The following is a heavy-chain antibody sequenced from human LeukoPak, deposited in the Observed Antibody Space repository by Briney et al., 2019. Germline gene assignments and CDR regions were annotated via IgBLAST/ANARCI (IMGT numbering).Heavy chain of an antibody. CDR2: ISWNSGSI. CDR1: GFTFDDYA. Sequence: GGSLRLSCAASGFTFDDYAMHWVRQAPGKGLEWVSGISWNSGSIGYADSVKGRFTISRDNAKNSLYLQMNSLRAEDTAVYYCARSPGLHYYDSSGYYGPNDYWGQGTLVTVSS. V-gene: IGHV3-9*01. J-gene: IGHJ4*02. CDR3: ARSPGLHYYDSSGYYGPNDY. D-gene: IGHD3-22*01.